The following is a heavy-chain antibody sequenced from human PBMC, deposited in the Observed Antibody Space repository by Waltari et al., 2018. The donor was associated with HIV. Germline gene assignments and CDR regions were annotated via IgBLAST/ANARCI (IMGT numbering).Heavy chain of an antibody. V-gene: IGHV3-23*01. Sequence: EVQLLESGGGLVQPGGSLRLSCVASGLTFSSFAMNWVRQAPGKGLEWVSSISGSGGSTYYADSVKGRFTISRDNSKNTLYLQMSSLRAEDTAVYYCAKGSGTTVANWYFDLWGRGTLVTVSS. CDR3: AKGSGTTVANWYFDL. D-gene: IGHD4-17*01. CDR2: ISGSGGST. J-gene: IGHJ2*01. CDR1: GLTFSSFA.